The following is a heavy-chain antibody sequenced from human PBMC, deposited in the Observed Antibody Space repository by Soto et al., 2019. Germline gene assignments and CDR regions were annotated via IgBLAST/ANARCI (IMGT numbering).Heavy chain of an antibody. CDR3: ACGNSAFYYNYGMAV. CDR1: GYSFTSYL. V-gene: IGHV5-10-1*01. J-gene: IGHJ6*02. Sequence: GESLKISCKGSGYSFTSYLISWVRQMPGKGLEWMGRIDPSDSYTIYSPSFQGHVTISADKSISTAYLQWSSLKASDTAMYYCACGNSAFYYNYGMAVWGQGTTVTVSS. CDR2: IDPSDSYT. D-gene: IGHD2-21*02.